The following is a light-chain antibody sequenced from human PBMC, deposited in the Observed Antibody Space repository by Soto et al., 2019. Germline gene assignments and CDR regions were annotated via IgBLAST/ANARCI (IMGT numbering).Light chain of an antibody. J-gene: IGKJ2*01. CDR2: GAS. V-gene: IGKV3-20*01. CDR1: QSVSVSS. Sequence: EIVLTQSPGTLSLSPGERATLSCRASQSVSVSSLAWYHQKPGQAPRLLIYGASRRATGIPDTFSGSGSGTDFTLTISRLEPEDFAVYYCQLYGDSPMYTFGQGTKLEIK. CDR3: QLYGDSPMYT.